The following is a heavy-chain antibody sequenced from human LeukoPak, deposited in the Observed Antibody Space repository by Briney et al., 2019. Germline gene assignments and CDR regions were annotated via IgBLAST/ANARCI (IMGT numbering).Heavy chain of an antibody. D-gene: IGHD5-12*01. J-gene: IGHJ4*02. CDR1: GYSFTNYW. CDR3: ARRGYSGCEAFDY. CDR2: IYPGDSDT. V-gene: IGHV5-51*01. Sequence: GESLKISCEGSGYSFTNYWIGWVRQMPGKGLEWMGIIYPGDSDTRYSPSFQGQVTISADKSISTAYLQWSSLKASDTAMYYCARRGYSGCEAFDYWGQGTLVTVSS.